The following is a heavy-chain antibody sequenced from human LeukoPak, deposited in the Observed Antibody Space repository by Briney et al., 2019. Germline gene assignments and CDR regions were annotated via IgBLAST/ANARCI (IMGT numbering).Heavy chain of an antibody. J-gene: IGHJ4*02. CDR2: ISPDDSDT. Sequence: GASLNFSCAGSGYSFTYYWIGWVRQMPGKGLEWRGVISPDDSDTRYSPSFQGQVTISADKSIGTAYLQWSSLKSSDTAMYYCAIGGDSSTSCYRCFNYWGQGTLVTVSS. CDR3: AIGGDSSTSCYRCFNY. V-gene: IGHV5-51*01. D-gene: IGHD2-2*01. CDR1: GYSFTYYW.